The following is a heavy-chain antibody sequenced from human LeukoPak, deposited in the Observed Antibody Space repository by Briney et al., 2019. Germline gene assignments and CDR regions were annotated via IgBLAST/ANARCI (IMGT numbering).Heavy chain of an antibody. CDR1: GVTIRDAW. J-gene: IGHJ4*02. CDR2: IKSKNDGGTT. D-gene: IGHD3-10*01. Sequence: GGSLRLSCVASGVTIRDAWMSWVRQAPGKGLEWVGRIKSKNDGGTTDYAAPVTDRFIISRDDSKNTLFLQMNSLEADDTAVYYCTTGGHYFGSWGQGTLVIVSS. V-gene: IGHV3-15*01. CDR3: TTGGHYFGS.